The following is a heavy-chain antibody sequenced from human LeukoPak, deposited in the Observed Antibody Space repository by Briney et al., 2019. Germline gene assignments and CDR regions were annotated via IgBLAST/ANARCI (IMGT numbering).Heavy chain of an antibody. V-gene: IGHV4-34*01. CDR1: GGSFSGYY. J-gene: IGHJ6*03. CDR3: ARGLGDSSSLPNHYYYYYMDV. D-gene: IGHD6-6*01. CDR2: INHSGST. Sequence: SETLSLTCAVYGGSFSGYYWSWIRQPPGKGLEWIGEINHSGSTNYNPSLKSRVTISVDTSKNQFSLRLSSVTAADTAVYYCARGLGDSSSLPNHYYYYYMDVWGKGTTVTVSS.